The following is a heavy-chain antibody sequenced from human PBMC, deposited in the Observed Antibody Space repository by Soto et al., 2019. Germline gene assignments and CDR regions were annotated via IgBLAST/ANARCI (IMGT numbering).Heavy chain of an antibody. V-gene: IGHV3-21*01. CDR1: GFAFSSYS. CDR3: ARDKPVYYDFWSGPDY. CDR2: ISSSSSYI. J-gene: IGHJ4*02. Sequence: PVGSLRLSCAASGFAFSSYSMNWVRQAPGKGLEWVSSISSSSSYIYYADSVKGRFTISRGNAKNSLYLQMNSLRAEDTAVYYCARDKPVYYDFWSGPDYWGQGTLVTVS. D-gene: IGHD3-3*01.